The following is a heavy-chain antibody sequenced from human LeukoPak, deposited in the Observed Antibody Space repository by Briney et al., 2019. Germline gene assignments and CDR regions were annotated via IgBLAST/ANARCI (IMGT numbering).Heavy chain of an antibody. D-gene: IGHD3-10*01. Sequence: PSETLSLTCTVSGYSISSGYYWGWIRQPPGKGLEWIGSIYHSGSTYYNPSLKSRVTISVDTSKNQFSLKLSSVTAADTAVYYCARGKYGSGNLDHWGQGTLVTVSS. CDR1: GYSISSGYY. J-gene: IGHJ4*02. CDR3: ARGKYGSGNLDH. V-gene: IGHV4-38-2*02. CDR2: IYHSGST.